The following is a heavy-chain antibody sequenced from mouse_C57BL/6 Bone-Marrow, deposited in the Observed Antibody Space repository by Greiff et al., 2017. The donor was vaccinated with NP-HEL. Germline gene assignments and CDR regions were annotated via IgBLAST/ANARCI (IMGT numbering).Heavy chain of an antibody. Sequence: EVQLQQSGAELVRPGASVKLSCTASGFNITDDYMHWVKQRPEQGLEWIGWIDPENGDTEYASKFQGKATITADTSSNTAYLQLSSLTSEDAAVYYCTYYGYDVGFAYWGQGTLVTVSA. D-gene: IGHD2-2*01. J-gene: IGHJ3*01. V-gene: IGHV14-4*01. CDR1: GFNITDDY. CDR3: TYYGYDVGFAY. CDR2: IDPENGDT.